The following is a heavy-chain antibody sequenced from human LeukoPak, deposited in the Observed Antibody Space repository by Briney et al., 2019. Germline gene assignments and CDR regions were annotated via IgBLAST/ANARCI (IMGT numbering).Heavy chain of an antibody. J-gene: IGHJ6*02. Sequence: SVKVSCKASGYTFTGYYMHWVRQAPGQGLEWMGGIIPIFGTANYAQKFQGRVTITADESTSTAYMELSSLRSEDTAVYYCASGGPMVPYYYYGMDVWGQGTTVTVSS. CDR2: IIPIFGTA. V-gene: IGHV1-69*13. D-gene: IGHD3-10*01. CDR1: GYTFTGYY. CDR3: ASGGPMVPYYYYGMDV.